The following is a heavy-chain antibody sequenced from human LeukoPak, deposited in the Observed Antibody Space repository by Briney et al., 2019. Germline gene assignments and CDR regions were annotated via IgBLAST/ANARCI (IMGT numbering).Heavy chain of an antibody. D-gene: IGHD6-19*01. CDR1: GFTFTNYA. Sequence: PGGSLRLSCAAYGFTFTNYAMSWVRQAPGKGLEWVSAISGSGDSTYYADSVKGRFTMSRDNSKNTLFLQMNTLSADDTARYYCAKESARIRSGWLGDYFDYWGQGALVTVSS. CDR2: ISGSGDST. CDR3: AKESARIRSGWLGDYFDY. J-gene: IGHJ4*02. V-gene: IGHV3-23*01.